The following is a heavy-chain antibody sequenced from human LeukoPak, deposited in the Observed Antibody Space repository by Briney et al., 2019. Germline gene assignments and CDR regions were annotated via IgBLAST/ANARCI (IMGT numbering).Heavy chain of an antibody. CDR3: AKDRLWFGDIPSYGMDV. D-gene: IGHD3-10*01. J-gene: IGHJ6*02. V-gene: IGHV3-7*01. Sequence: GGSLRLSCAASGFTFSRYWMSWVRQVPRKGLEWVANIKQDGGEIYYVDSVKGRFTISRDNAKNSLFLQMNSLRAEDTAVYYCAKDRLWFGDIPSYGMDVWGQGTTVTVSS. CDR1: GFTFSRYW. CDR2: IKQDGGEI.